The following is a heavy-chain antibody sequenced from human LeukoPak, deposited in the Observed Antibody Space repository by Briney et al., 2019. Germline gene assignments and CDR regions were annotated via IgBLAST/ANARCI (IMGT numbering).Heavy chain of an antibody. CDR2: IYYRGTT. Sequence: SETLSLTCTVFGVSISSSSYSWAWIRQPPGKGLEWIGSIYYRGTTYYYPSLKSRVTISVDTSKNQFSLKLSSVTAADTAIYYCASTGVGASSSDFDYWGQGTLVTVSS. J-gene: IGHJ4*02. CDR1: GVSISSSSYS. CDR3: ASTGVGASSSDFDY. V-gene: IGHV4-39*01. D-gene: IGHD1-26*01.